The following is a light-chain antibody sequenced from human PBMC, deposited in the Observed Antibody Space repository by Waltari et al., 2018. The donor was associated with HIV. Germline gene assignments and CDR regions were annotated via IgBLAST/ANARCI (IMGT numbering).Light chain of an antibody. CDR1: SSDVGGYNY. CDR3: SSYSGSNTLV. V-gene: IGLV2-8*01. J-gene: IGLJ2*01. CDR2: DVT. Sequence: QSALTQPPSASGSPGQSVTISCTGTSSDVGGYNYVSWYQQLPGRAPKLMVYDVTKRPSRVPDRCSGSKAGNTASLTVSGLQAEDEADYFCSSYSGSNTLVFGGGTKLTVL.